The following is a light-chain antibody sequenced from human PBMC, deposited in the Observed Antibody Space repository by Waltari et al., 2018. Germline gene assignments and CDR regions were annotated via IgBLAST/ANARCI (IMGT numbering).Light chain of an antibody. Sequence: DIQMTQSPSSVSAFVGDRVTITCGASQSISNWLAWYQQNPGKAPKRLIYGASDLHSGVPSRFSGSGAGTDFTLTISSLQAEDFATYYCQQVNSFPATFGGGTTVEIK. V-gene: IGKV1-12*01. CDR2: GAS. CDR1: QSISNW. CDR3: QQVNSFPAT. J-gene: IGKJ4*01.